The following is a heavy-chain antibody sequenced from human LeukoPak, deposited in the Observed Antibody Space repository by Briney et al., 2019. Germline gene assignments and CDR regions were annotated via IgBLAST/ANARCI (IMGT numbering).Heavy chain of an antibody. CDR3: TTDPQLLWFGDNWFDP. D-gene: IGHD3-10*01. J-gene: IGHJ5*02. CDR2: IKSKTDGGTT. V-gene: IGHV3-15*01. CDR1: GITFSNAW. Sequence: GGSLRPSSAASGITFSNAWMNWVRRAPGKGREWVGRIKSKTDGGTTDYAAPVKGRFTISRDNSKNTLHLQMNSLKTEDTAVYYCTTDPQLLWFGDNWFDPWGQGTLVTVSS.